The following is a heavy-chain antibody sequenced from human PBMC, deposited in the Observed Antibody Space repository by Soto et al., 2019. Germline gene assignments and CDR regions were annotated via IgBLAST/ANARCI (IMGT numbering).Heavy chain of an antibody. CDR3: AHSSGSYYNYYFDY. Sequence: SGPTLVNPTQTLTLTCTFSGFSLSTSGVGVGWIRQPPGKALEWLALLYWDDGKSYSPSLKSRLTITKDTSKNQVVITMTNMDPVDTSTYYCAHSSGSYYNYYFDYWGQGTLVTVSS. V-gene: IGHV2-5*02. CDR2: LYWDDGK. D-gene: IGHD3-10*01. J-gene: IGHJ4*02. CDR1: GFSLSTSGVG.